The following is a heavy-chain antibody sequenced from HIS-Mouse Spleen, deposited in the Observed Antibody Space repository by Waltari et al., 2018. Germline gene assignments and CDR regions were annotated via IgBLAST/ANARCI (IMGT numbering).Heavy chain of an antibody. CDR1: GCSIRLSSYY. CDR2: IYYSGST. D-gene: IGHD6-13*01. CDR3: AREIPYSSSWYDWYFDL. V-gene: IGHV4-39*07. Sequence: QLQLQESGPGLVKPSETLSPTCTVTGCSIRLSSYYWGWLRQPPGKGLEWIGSIYYSGSTYYNPSLKSRVTISVDTSKNQFSLKLSSVTAADTAVYYCAREIPYSSSWYDWYFDLWGRGTLVTVSS. J-gene: IGHJ2*01.